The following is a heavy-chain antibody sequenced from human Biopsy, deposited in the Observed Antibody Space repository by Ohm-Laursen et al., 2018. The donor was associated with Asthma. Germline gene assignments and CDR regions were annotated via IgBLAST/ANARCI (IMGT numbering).Heavy chain of an antibody. CDR1: GFTFDDYA. D-gene: IGHD1-26*01. CDR3: AKGEWELLEANFDY. J-gene: IGHJ4*02. CDR2: ISWNSGSI. Sequence: SLRLSCAASGFTFDDYAMHWVRQAPGKGLEWVSGISWNSGSIGYADSVKGRFTISRDNAKNSLYPQMNSLRAEDTALYYCAKGEWELLEANFDYWGQGTLVTVSS. V-gene: IGHV3-9*01.